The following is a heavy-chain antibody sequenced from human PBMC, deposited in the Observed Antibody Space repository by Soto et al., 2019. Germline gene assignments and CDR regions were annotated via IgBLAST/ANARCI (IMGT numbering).Heavy chain of an antibody. CDR3: ARRGGHGSNCFDY. J-gene: IGHJ4*02. CDR2: IYSSGST. D-gene: IGHD5-12*01. V-gene: IGHV4-59*12. CDR1: GASISTYY. Sequence: QVQLQESGPGLVKPAETLSLICTVSGASISTYYWSWIRQPPGKGLEWMVYIYSSGSTNYNPSHKSRVIMSGDTYKNQVSLNLTSVTAADTAVCYCARRGGHGSNCFDYWGQGTLVTVFS.